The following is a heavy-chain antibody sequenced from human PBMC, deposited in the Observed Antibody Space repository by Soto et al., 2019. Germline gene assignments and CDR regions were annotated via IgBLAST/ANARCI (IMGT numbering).Heavy chain of an antibody. CDR2: IKWDASEK. J-gene: IGHJ4*01. Sequence: PGGSLRLSCAASGFTFGGYWWSWIRQAPGKGPEWLATIKWDASEKKYVDSVKGRFTTSRDNAKNELYLQMDSLRAEDTAVYYCAXDSGYGSRASVNHYLDYWGQGTLVTVSS. CDR1: GFTFGGYW. CDR3: AXDSGYGSRASVNHYLDY. V-gene: IGHV3-7*01. D-gene: IGHD3-10*01.